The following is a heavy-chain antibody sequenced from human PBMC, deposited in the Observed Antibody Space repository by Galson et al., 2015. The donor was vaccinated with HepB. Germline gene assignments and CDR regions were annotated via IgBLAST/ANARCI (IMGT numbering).Heavy chain of an antibody. V-gene: IGHV6-1*01. J-gene: IGHJ3*02. Sequence: CAISGDSVSSNSAAWNWIRQSPSRGLEWLGGTYYRSKWYNDYAVSVKSRITINPDTSKNQFSLQLNSVTPEDTAVYYCARRGIAVAGKEGSDAFDIWGQGTMVTVSS. CDR3: ARRGIAVAGKEGSDAFDI. CDR2: TYYRSKWYN. CDR1: GDSVSSNSAA. D-gene: IGHD6-19*01.